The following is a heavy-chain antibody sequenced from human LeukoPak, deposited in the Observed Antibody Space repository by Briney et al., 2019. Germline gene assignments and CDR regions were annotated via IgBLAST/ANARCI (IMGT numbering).Heavy chain of an antibody. CDR3: ARGSGRITMVRGVIFSPFDI. CDR2: IYYSGST. J-gene: IGHJ3*02. Sequence: SETLSLTCTVSGGSISSYYWSWIRQPPGKGLEWIGYIYYSGSTNYNPSLKSRVTISVDTSKDQFSLKLSSVTAADTAVYYCARGSGRITMVRGVIFSPFDIWGQGTMVTVSS. CDR1: GGSISSYY. V-gene: IGHV4-59*01. D-gene: IGHD3-10*01.